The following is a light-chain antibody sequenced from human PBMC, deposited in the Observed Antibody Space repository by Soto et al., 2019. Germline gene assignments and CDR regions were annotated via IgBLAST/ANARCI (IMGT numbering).Light chain of an antibody. Sequence: DIQMTQSPSTLSAAVGDRVTITCRASQSISRWLAWYQQKPGRAPNLLIYDVSSLYSGVPSRFSGSGSGTEFTLTISSLQPDDSATYYCQQFSHYWTFGQGTKIEVK. CDR3: QQFSHYWT. CDR2: DVS. V-gene: IGKV1-5*01. J-gene: IGKJ1*01. CDR1: QSISRW.